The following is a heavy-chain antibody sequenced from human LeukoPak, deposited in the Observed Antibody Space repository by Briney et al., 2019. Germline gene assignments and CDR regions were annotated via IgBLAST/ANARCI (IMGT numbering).Heavy chain of an antibody. V-gene: IGHV3-53*01. J-gene: IGHJ4*02. D-gene: IGHD2-21*02. Sequence: GGSLRLSCAASGNYWMHWVRQAPGKGLECVTVIYGGDSTFYADSVKGRFTISRDNSKNTLFLQMNSVTADDTAVYYCQVTDTDSFDYWGQGILVTVSS. CDR2: IYGGDST. CDR1: GNYW. CDR3: QVTDTDSFDY.